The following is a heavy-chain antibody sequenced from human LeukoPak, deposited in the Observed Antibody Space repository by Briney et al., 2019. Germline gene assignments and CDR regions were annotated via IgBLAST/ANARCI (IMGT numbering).Heavy chain of an antibody. Sequence: SETLSLTYTVSGGSISSGSYCWSWIRQPAGKGLEWIGRIYTSGSTNYNPSLKSRVTISVDTSKNQFSLKLSSVTAADTAVYYCAREYYYDSSGYYRGNDFDYWGQGTLVTVSS. CDR2: IYTSGST. V-gene: IGHV4-61*02. CDR3: AREYYYDSSGYYRGNDFDY. J-gene: IGHJ4*02. CDR1: GGSISSGSYC. D-gene: IGHD3-22*01.